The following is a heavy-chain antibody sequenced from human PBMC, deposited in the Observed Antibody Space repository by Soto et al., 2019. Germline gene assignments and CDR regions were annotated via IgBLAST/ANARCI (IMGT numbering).Heavy chain of an antibody. CDR1: GFTFRNYA. V-gene: IGHV3-23*01. CDR3: AKSPYSDFWSGYEDNWFDP. Sequence: GGSLRLSCAASGFTFRNYAMSWVRQAPGKGLEWVSAISGSAGSKYYADSVKGRLTISRDNSKNTLYLQMNSLRAEDTAVYYCAKSPYSDFWSGYEDNWFDPWGQGTLVTVSS. CDR2: ISGSAGSK. D-gene: IGHD3-3*01. J-gene: IGHJ5*02.